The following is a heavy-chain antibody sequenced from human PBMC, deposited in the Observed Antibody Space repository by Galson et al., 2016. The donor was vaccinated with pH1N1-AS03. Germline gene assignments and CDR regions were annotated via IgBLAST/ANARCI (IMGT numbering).Heavy chain of an antibody. J-gene: IGHJ4*02. CDR3: ARVVVEWLVNQEVHGFDS. CDR2: ISSTGNT. Sequence: TLSLTCTVSDGSISSHVYYWSWIRQAAGKGLEWIGYISSTGNTIYKSSLKSRVAISIDTSKSQFSLNLASVTAADTAVYYCARVVVEWLVNQEVHGFDSWGQGTLVTVPS. CDR1: DGSISSHVYY. D-gene: IGHD6-19*01. V-gene: IGHV4-61*09.